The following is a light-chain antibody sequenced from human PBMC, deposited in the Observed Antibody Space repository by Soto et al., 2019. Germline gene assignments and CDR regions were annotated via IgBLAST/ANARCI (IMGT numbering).Light chain of an antibody. CDR2: GAS. Sequence: IHIVESPSIMFASVGDRVTLTCRASQSVSIWLAWYQQKPGKAPKLLISGASTLESGVPSRFSGSGSGTEFTLTISSLQPDDFATYYCQQYKNYLTFGQGTKV. CDR1: QSVSIW. J-gene: IGKJ1*01. V-gene: IGKV1-5*01. CDR3: QQYKNYLT.